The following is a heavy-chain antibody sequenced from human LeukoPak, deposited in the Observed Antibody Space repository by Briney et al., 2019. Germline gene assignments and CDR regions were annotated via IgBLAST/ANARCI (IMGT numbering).Heavy chain of an antibody. CDR3: ARDGYYYDSSGYYYYFDY. CDR2: IRYDGSNK. V-gene: IGHV3-30*02. Sequence: GGSLRLSCAASGFTFSNYGIHWVRQAPGKGLEWVAFIRYDGSNKYYADSVKGRFTISRDNAKNSLYLQMNSLRAEDTAVYYCARDGYYYDSSGYYYYFDYWGQGTLVTVSS. D-gene: IGHD3-22*01. CDR1: GFTFSNYG. J-gene: IGHJ4*02.